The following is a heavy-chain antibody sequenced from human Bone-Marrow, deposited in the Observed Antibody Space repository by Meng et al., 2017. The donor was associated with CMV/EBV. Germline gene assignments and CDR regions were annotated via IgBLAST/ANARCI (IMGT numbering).Heavy chain of an antibody. V-gene: IGHV1-8*01. CDR1: GYTFTNYD. D-gene: IGHD4-23*01. Sequence: ASVKVSCKASGYTFTNYDINWVRQATGQGLEWMGWMNPNSGNTGYTQKFQGRVTMTRNTPITTAYMELSSLRSEDTAVYYCAREKMTMVVTSFDPWGQGTLVTVSS. CDR3: AREKMTMVVTSFDP. J-gene: IGHJ5*02. CDR2: MNPNSGNT.